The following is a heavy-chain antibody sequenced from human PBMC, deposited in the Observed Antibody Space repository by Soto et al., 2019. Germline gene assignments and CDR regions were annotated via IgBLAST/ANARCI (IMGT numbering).Heavy chain of an antibody. D-gene: IGHD1-1*01. V-gene: IGHV3-30*18. CDR3: AKSVYNWNDGFFDY. CDR2: ISYDGNNK. J-gene: IGHJ4*02. CDR1: GFTFSSYG. Sequence: QVQLVESGGGVVQPGRSLRLSCAASGFTFSSYGMHWVRQAPGKGLEWVAVISYDGNNKYYADSVKGRITISRDNSKNTLYLQRNSLRAEDTAVYYCAKSVYNWNDGFFDYWGQGTLVTVSS.